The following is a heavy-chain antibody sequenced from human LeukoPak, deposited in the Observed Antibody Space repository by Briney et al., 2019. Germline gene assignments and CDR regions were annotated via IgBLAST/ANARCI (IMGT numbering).Heavy chain of an antibody. V-gene: IGHV3-23*01. J-gene: IGHJ4*02. CDR3: AKDLESIAAAGTPRPDDY. Sequence: PGGSLRLSCAPSGFTFSSYAMSWVRQAPGKGLEWVSAISGSGGSTYYADSVKGRFTISRDNSKNTLYLQMNSLRAEDTAVYYCAKDLESIAAAGTPRPDDYWGQGTLVTVSS. CDR1: GFTFSSYA. D-gene: IGHD6-13*01. CDR2: ISGSGGST.